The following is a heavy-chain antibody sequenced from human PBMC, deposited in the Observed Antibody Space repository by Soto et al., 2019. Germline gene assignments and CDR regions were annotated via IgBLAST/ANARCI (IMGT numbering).Heavy chain of an antibody. CDR2: IYYSGST. CDR1: GGSISSSSYY. D-gene: IGHD5-12*01. J-gene: IGHJ4*02. Sequence: ASETLSLTCTVSGGSISSSSYYWGWIRQPPGKGLEWIGSIYYSGSTYYNPSLKSRVTISVDTSKNQFSLKLSSVTAADTAVYYCAGDDRFIVATSLDYWGQGTLVTVSS. CDR3: AGDDRFIVATSLDY. V-gene: IGHV4-39*02.